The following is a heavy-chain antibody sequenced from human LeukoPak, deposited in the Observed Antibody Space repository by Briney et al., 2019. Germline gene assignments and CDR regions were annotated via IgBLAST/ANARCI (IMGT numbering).Heavy chain of an antibody. CDR3: TTDHRYSSSWYGDWFDP. CDR2: IKSKTDGGTT. V-gene: IGHV3-15*01. D-gene: IGHD6-13*01. CDR1: GFTFSSYS. J-gene: IGHJ5*02. Sequence: GGSLRLSCAASGFTFSSYSMNWVRQAPGKGLEWVGHIKSKTDGGTTDYAAPVKGRFTISRDDSKNTLYLQMNSLKTEDTAVYYCTTDHRYSSSWYGDWFDPWGQGTLVTVSS.